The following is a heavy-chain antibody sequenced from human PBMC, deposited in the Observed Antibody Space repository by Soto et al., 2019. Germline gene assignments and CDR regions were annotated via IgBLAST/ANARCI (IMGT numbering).Heavy chain of an antibody. V-gene: IGHV1-2*04. Sequence: GASVKVSCKASGYTFTGYYMHWVRQAPGQGLEWMGWINPNSGGTNYAQKFQGWVTMTRDTSISTAYMELSRLRSDDTAVYYCARANKLYYDSSGYYRNWFDPWGQGTLVTVSS. CDR3: ARANKLYYDSSGYYRNWFDP. J-gene: IGHJ5*02. D-gene: IGHD3-22*01. CDR2: INPNSGGT. CDR1: GYTFTGYY.